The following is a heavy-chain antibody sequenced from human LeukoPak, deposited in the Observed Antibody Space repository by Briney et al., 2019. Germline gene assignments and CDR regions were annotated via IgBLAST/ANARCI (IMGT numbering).Heavy chain of an antibody. Sequence: SVRVSCKASGFTFTSSAVQWVRQARGQRLEWIGWIVVGSGNTNYAQKFQERVTITRDMSTSTAYMELSSLRSEDTAVYYCAADEDTAMSSRDWGQGTLVTVSS. CDR1: GFTFTSSA. V-gene: IGHV1-58*01. CDR3: AADEDTAMSSRD. D-gene: IGHD5-18*01. CDR2: IVVGSGNT. J-gene: IGHJ4*02.